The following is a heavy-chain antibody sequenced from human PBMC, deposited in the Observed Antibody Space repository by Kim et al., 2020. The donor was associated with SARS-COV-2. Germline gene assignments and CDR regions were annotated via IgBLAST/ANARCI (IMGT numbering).Heavy chain of an antibody. Sequence: TNYEQKCQGRVTMTRDTSTSTVYMELSSLRSEDTAVYYCTKYSGRNPFDYWGQGTLVTVSS. CDR3: TKYSGRNPFDY. CDR2: T. V-gene: IGHV1-46*01. D-gene: IGHD1-26*01. J-gene: IGHJ4*02.